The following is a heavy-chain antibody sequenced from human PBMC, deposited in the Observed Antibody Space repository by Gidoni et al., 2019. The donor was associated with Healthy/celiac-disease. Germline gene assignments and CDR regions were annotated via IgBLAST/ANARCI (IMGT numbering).Heavy chain of an antibody. CDR1: GYRFTSYW. CDR2: IYPGDSDT. V-gene: IGHV5-51*01. Sequence: EVQLVQSGAEVKKPGESLKISCQGSGYRFTSYWLGWVRQMPGKGLEWMGIIYPGDSDTRYSPSFQGQVTISADKSISTAYLQWSSLKASDTAMYYCARGLYYYDSSGYYYVPHAFDIWGQGTMVTVSS. J-gene: IGHJ3*02. CDR3: ARGLYYYDSSGYYYVPHAFDI. D-gene: IGHD3-22*01.